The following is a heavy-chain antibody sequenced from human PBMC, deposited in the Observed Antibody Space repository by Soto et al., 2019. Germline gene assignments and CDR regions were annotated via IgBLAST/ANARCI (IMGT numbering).Heavy chain of an antibody. CDR1: GYTFTSYD. J-gene: IGHJ6*02. CDR2: MNPNSGNT. V-gene: IGHV1-8*01. CDR3: ASLGGDYNRYYYGMDV. Sequence: ASVKVSCKASGYTFTSYDINWVRQATGQGLEWMGWMNPNSGNTGYAQKFQGRVTMTRNTSISTAYLQWSSLKASDTAMYYCASLGGDYNRYYYGMDVWGQGTTVT. D-gene: IGHD4-17*01.